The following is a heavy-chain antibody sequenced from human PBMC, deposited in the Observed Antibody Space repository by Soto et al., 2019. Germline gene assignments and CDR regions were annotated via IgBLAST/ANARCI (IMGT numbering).Heavy chain of an antibody. Sequence: PSETLSLTCTVSNGSISSTTYFWGWIRQPPGKGLEWIGSISYSGSTFYNPSLKSRVTISVETSKNQFSLKLSSMTAADTAVYYCARHYYGSGSYLHTFDYWGQGTLVTVSS. CDR2: ISYSGST. CDR3: ARHYYGSGSYLHTFDY. J-gene: IGHJ4*02. V-gene: IGHV4-39*01. CDR1: NGSISSTTYF. D-gene: IGHD3-10*01.